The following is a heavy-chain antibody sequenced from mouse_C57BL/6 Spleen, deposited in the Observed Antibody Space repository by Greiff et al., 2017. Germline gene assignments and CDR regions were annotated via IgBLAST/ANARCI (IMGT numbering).Heavy chain of an antibody. CDR1: GYAFTDYL. J-gene: IGHJ2*01. Sequence: VQLQQSGAELVRPGTSVKVSCKASGYAFTDYLIEWVKQRPGQGLEWIGVINPGSGGTNYNQKFKGKATLTADKSSSTAYMQLSSLTSEDSAVSFCAREGAYSNYDYWGQGTTLTVSS. V-gene: IGHV1-54*01. CDR2: INPGSGGT. CDR3: AREGAYSNYDY. D-gene: IGHD2-5*01.